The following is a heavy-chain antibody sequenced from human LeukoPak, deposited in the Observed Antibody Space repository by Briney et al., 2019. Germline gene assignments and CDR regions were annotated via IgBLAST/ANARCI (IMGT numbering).Heavy chain of an antibody. CDR2: INPNSGGT. V-gene: IGHV1-2*02. CDR3: ARATYITGWYPFDY. CDR1: GYTFTGYY. Sequence: ASVKVSCKASGYTFTGYYMHWVRQAPGQGLEWMGWINPNSGGTNYAQKFQGRVTMTRDTSISTAYMELSSLRSDDTAVYYCARATYITGWYPFDYWGQGTLVTVSS. D-gene: IGHD6-13*01. J-gene: IGHJ4*02.